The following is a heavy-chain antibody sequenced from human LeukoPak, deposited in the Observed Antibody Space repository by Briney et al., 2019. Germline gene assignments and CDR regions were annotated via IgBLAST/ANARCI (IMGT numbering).Heavy chain of an antibody. CDR3: ARVKVVTKAPFDP. Sequence: SETLSLTCAVYGGSFSGYYWSWIRQPPGKGLEWIGEINHSGSTNCNPSLKSRVTISVDTSKNQFYLKLSSVTAADTAVYYCARVKVVTKAPFDPWGQGTLVTVSS. CDR2: INHSGST. J-gene: IGHJ5*02. V-gene: IGHV4-34*01. D-gene: IGHD3-22*01. CDR1: GGSFSGYY.